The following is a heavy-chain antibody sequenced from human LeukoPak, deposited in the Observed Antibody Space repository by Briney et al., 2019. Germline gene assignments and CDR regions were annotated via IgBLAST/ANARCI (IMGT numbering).Heavy chain of an antibody. V-gene: IGHV4-38-2*01. J-gene: IGHJ4*02. CDR3: ARSGDYIKGGFDC. CDR2: INHSGIT. Sequence: SETLSLTCAVSGYSIRSGHYWGWIRQSPGKGLEWIGSINHSGITEYNPSLKSRVTLSVDTSKNQFSLQLRSVTAADRALYYCARSGDYIKGGFDCWGQGTQVTVSS. CDR1: GYSIRSGHY. D-gene: IGHD3-22*01.